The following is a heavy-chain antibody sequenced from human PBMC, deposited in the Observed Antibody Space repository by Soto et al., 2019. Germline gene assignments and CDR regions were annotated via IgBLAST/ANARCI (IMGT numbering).Heavy chain of an antibody. CDR1: GGSISSYY. Sequence: SETLSLTXTVSGGSISSYYWSWIRQPPGKGLEWIGYIYYSGSTNYNPSLKSRVTISVDTSKNQFSLKLSSVTAADTAVYYCAGTIFGARYAYYYYYGMDVWGQGTTVTVSS. V-gene: IGHV4-59*01. CDR2: IYYSGST. J-gene: IGHJ6*02. CDR3: AGTIFGARYAYYYYYGMDV. D-gene: IGHD3-3*01.